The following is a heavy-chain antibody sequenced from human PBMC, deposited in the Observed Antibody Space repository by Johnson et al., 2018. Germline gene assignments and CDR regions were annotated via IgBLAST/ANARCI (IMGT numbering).Heavy chain of an antibody. CDR3: TSGAFDI. V-gene: IGHV3-64*07. CDR2: ISGNGAIT. CDR1: GFMFSRYG. Sequence: VQLVQSGGGLAQPGGSLRLSSAASGFMFSRYGLHWVRQAPGKGLEYVSAISGNGAITYYEDSVKGRLTIYRDNSKNTLFLQMGSLRVEDTALYYCTSGAFDIWGPGTIVTGSS. J-gene: IGHJ3*02.